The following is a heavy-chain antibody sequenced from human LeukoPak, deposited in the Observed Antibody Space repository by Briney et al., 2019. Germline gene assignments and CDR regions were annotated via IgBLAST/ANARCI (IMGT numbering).Heavy chain of an antibody. D-gene: IGHD1-26*01. CDR1: GFTFSSYG. CDR2: ISYDGSNK. Sequence: GGSLRLSCAASGFTFSSYGMHWVRQAPGKGLEWVAVISYDGSNKYYADSVKGRFTISRDNSKNTLYLQMNSLRAEDTAAYYCAKAPYSGSDPDAFDIWGQGTVVTVSS. CDR3: AKAPYSGSDPDAFDI. V-gene: IGHV3-30*18. J-gene: IGHJ3*02.